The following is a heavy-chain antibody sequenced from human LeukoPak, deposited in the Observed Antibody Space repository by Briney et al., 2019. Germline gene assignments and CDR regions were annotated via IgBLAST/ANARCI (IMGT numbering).Heavy chain of an antibody. V-gene: IGHV1-2*02. CDR1: GYTFTSYY. CDR2: INPNTGGT. Sequence: ASVKVSCKASGYTFTSYYIHWVRQAPGQGLEWMGWINPNTGGTNYAQNFQGRVTMTTDTSITTAFMVLTSLRSDDTAVYYCARDFQNNKWYGGPGYYFDFWGQGTLVTVSS. D-gene: IGHD1-26*01. J-gene: IGHJ4*02. CDR3: ARDFQNNKWYGGPGYYFDF.